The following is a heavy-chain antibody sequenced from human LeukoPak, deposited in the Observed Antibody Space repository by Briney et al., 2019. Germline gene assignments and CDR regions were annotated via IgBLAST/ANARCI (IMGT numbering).Heavy chain of an antibody. CDR3: ARGLFSMIHRTHYYYYGMDV. CDR2: INHSGST. V-gene: IGHV4-34*01. J-gene: IGHJ6*02. D-gene: IGHD3-16*01. Sequence: SETLSLTCAVYGGSFSGYYWSWIRQPPGKGLEWIGEINHSGSTNYNPSLKSRVTISVDTSKNQFSLKLSSVTAADTAVYYCARGLFSMIHRTHYYYYGMDVWGQGTTVTVSS. CDR1: GGSFSGYY.